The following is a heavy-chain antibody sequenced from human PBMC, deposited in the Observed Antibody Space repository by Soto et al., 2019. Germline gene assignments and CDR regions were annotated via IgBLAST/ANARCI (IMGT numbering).Heavy chain of an antibody. J-gene: IGHJ6*02. Sequence: GSLRLSCDASGCTFSDYSMPWIRQAPGKGLEWVAVTSSEENNNQFYGDAVKGRFTIFRDNPKNTLYLQMTSLRADDTAVYYCARPSTRYFYYGMDVWGQGTTVTVSS. V-gene: IGHV3-30-3*01. CDR3: ARPSTRYFYYGMDV. D-gene: IGHD1-1*01. CDR2: TSSEENNNQ. CDR1: GCTFSDYS.